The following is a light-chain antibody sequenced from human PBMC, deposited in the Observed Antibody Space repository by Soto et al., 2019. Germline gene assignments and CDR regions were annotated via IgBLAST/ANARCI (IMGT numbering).Light chain of an antibody. Sequence: EIVLTQSPGTLSLSPGERATLSCRASQSVSSSYLAWYQQKPVQAPRLLIYGASGRATGIPDRFSGSGSGTYFTLTISRLEPEDFAVYYCQQYGSSPPVTFGQGTRLEIK. CDR2: GAS. J-gene: IGKJ5*01. V-gene: IGKV3-20*01. CDR3: QQYGSSPPVT. CDR1: QSVSSSY.